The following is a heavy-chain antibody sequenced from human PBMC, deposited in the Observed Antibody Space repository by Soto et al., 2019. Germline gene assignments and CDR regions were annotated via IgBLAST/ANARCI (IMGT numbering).Heavy chain of an antibody. CDR2: ISPKSGGT. V-gene: IGHV1-2*02. Sequence: SVKVSFKASGYTFIKDYMHLVRDGPVQFFEWMGRISPKSGGTNYAQKFQGRVSMTWDTSLKTAYMELSSLMSDDTAVYYCARPPGYISDWHYFDLWGQGTLVTVSS. J-gene: IGHJ4*02. CDR3: ARPPGYISDWHYFDL. CDR1: GYTFIKDY. D-gene: IGHD2-21*02.